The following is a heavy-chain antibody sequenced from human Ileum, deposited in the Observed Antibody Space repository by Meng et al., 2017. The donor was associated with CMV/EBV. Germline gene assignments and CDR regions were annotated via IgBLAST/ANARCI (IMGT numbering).Heavy chain of an antibody. CDR2: ITFDGNNN. Sequence: AASGITFSSYGMFWVRQAPGKGLEWVAVITFDGNNNYYADSVKGRFTISRDNSKNTLYLQLNNLRVEDTAVYYCAKQEDGSSWLMDYWGQGTLVTVSS. J-gene: IGHJ4*02. V-gene: IGHV3-30*18. CDR3: AKQEDGSSWLMDY. D-gene: IGHD6-13*01. CDR1: GITFSSYG.